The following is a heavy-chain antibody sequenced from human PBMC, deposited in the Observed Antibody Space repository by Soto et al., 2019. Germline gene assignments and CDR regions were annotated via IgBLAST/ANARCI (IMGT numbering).Heavy chain of an antibody. V-gene: IGHV1-69*02. D-gene: IGHD3-16*01. CDR2: IIPILGIA. Sequence: ASVKVSCKASGGTFSSYTISWVRQAPGQGLEWMGRIIPILGIANYAQKFQGRVTITADKSTSTAYMELSSLRSEDTAVYYCAITTIGDHLPFDYWGQGTLVTVSS. J-gene: IGHJ4*02. CDR3: AITTIGDHLPFDY. CDR1: GGTFSSYT.